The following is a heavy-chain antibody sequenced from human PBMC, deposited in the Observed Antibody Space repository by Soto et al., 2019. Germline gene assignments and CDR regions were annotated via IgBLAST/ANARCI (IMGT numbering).Heavy chain of an antibody. CDR1: GYTLTELS. CDR3: ATVPVSTPGYYFDY. J-gene: IGHJ4*02. CDR2: FDPEDGET. V-gene: IGHV1-24*01. Sequence: ASVKVSCKASGYTLTELSMHWVRQAPGKGLEWMGGFDPEDGETIYAQKFQGRVTMTEDTSTDTAYMELSSLRSEDTAVYYCATVPVSTPGYYFDYWGQGTLVTVSS.